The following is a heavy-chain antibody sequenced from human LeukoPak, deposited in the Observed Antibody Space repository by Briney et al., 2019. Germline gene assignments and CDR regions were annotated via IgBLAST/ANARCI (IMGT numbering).Heavy chain of an antibody. Sequence: TSETLSLTCTVSGGSISSGDYYWSWIRQPPGKGLEWIGYIYYSGSTYYNPSLKSRVTISVDTSKNQFSLKLSSVTAADTAVYYCAREYSSSWYRRIDYWGQGTLVTVSS. CDR3: AREYSSSWYRRIDY. CDR1: GGSISSGDYY. D-gene: IGHD6-13*01. V-gene: IGHV4-30-4*01. CDR2: IYYSGST. J-gene: IGHJ4*02.